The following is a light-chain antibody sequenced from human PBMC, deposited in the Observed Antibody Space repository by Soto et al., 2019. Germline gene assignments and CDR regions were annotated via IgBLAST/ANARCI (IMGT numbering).Light chain of an antibody. CDR3: MQGSHWPQT. CDR2: KVS. CDR1: QSLVYSDGNTY. V-gene: IGKV2-30*01. J-gene: IGKJ1*01. Sequence: DVVMTQSPLSLPVTLGQPASISCRSTQSLVYSDGNTYLNWFQRRPGQSPRRLIFKVSNRDSGVPDRFSRSGSGTDFTLKISRVEAEDIGVYSCMQGSHWPQTLGKGTKVDIK.